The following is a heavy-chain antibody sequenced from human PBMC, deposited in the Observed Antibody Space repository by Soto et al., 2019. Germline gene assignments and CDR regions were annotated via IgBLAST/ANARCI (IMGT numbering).Heavy chain of an antibody. V-gene: IGHV3-23*01. J-gene: IGHJ5*02. D-gene: IGHD5-12*01. CDR1: GFIFSNCA. CDR3: PKDGYAPYSALWFFDL. Sequence: VQLLESGGDLVQPGGSLRLSCAASGFIFSNCAMSWVRQAPGKGLEWVASISESGYRTYSADSVKGRFTISRDNPKKTVSLLMNALRVDDTAMYYCPKDGYAPYSALWFFDLWGQGTQVNVSS. CDR2: ISESGYRT.